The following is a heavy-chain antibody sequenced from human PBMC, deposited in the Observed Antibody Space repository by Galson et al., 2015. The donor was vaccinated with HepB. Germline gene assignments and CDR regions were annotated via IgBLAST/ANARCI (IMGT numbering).Heavy chain of an antibody. V-gene: IGHV1-3*01. CDR1: GYTFTSYA. CDR2: INAGNGNT. CDR3: ARDGEDIVVVVAGTTGWFDP. J-gene: IGHJ5*02. Sequence: SVKVSCKASGYTFTSYAMHWVRQAPGQRLEWMGWINAGNGNTKYSQKFQGRVTITRDTSASTAYMELSSLRSEDTAVYYCARDGEDIVVVVAGTTGWFDPWGQGTLVTVSS. D-gene: IGHD2-15*01.